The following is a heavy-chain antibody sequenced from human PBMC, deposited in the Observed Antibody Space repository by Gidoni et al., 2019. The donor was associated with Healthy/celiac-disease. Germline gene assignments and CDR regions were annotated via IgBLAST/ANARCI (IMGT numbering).Heavy chain of an antibody. CDR3: ARDVSGVEEWLVRDFGFDP. J-gene: IGHJ5*02. D-gene: IGHD6-19*01. Sequence: QVQLQESGPGLVKPSETLSLTCPVSGGSISSYYWSWIRQPAGKGLEWIGRIYTSGSTNYNPSLKSRVTMSVDTSKNQFSLKLSSVTAADTAVYYCARDVSGVEEWLVRDFGFDPWGQGTLVTVSS. V-gene: IGHV4-4*07. CDR2: IYTSGST. CDR1: GGSISSYY.